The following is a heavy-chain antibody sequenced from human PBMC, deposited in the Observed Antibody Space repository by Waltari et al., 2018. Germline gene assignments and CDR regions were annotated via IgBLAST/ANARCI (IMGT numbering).Heavy chain of an antibody. J-gene: IGHJ4*02. CDR2: ISGSGGST. CDR1: GFTFSSYA. Sequence: EVQLLESGGGLVQPGGSLRLSCAASGFTFSSYAMSWVRQAPGKGLEWVSAISGSGGSTYSADAVKGRFTISRDNSKTTLYLQMNSLRAEDTAVYYCAKGDCSGGSCYFPYYFDYWGQGTLVTVSS. CDR3: AKGDCSGGSCYFPYYFDY. D-gene: IGHD2-15*01. V-gene: IGHV3-23*01.